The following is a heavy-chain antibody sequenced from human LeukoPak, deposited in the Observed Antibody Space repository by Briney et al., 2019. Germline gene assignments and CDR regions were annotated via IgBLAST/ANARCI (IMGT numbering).Heavy chain of an antibody. J-gene: IGHJ4*02. D-gene: IGHD1-26*01. CDR2: ISGSGGNT. CDR3: AKGSGSPYYFDY. CDR1: GFTFSTYA. Sequence: PGGSLRLSCAASGFTFSTYAMNWVRQAPGKGLECVSAISGSGGNTYYADSVKGRFTISRDSSKNTLYLQINSLRAEDTAVYYCAKGSGSPYYFDYWGQGTLVTVSS. V-gene: IGHV3-23*01.